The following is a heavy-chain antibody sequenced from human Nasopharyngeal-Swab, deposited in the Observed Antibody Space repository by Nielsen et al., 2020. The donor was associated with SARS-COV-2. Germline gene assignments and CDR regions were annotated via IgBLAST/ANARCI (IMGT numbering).Heavy chain of an antibody. D-gene: IGHD3-22*01. CDR2: INAGNGNT. Sequence: WVRQAPGQRLEWMGWINAGNGNTKYSQKFQGRVTITRDTSASTAYMELSSLRSEDTAVYYCARVHYDSSGYYQYWGQGTLVTSPQ. J-gene: IGHJ4*02. CDR3: ARVHYDSSGYYQY. V-gene: IGHV1-3*01.